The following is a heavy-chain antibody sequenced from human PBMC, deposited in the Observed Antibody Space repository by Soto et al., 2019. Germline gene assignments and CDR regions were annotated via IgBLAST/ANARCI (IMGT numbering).Heavy chain of an antibody. CDR3: RGVRGAYLGDY. CDR2: IYYSGST. Sequence: PSETLSLTCAVYGGSFSGYYWSWIRQPPGKGLEWIGYIYYSGSTNYNPSLKSRVTISVDTSKNQFSLKLSSVTAADTAVYYCRGVRGAYLGDYWGQGTLVTVSS. CDR1: GGSFSGYY. D-gene: IGHD3-10*01. J-gene: IGHJ4*02. V-gene: IGHV4-59*01.